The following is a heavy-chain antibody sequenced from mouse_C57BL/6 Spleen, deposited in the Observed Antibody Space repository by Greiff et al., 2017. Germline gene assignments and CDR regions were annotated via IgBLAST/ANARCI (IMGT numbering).Heavy chain of an antibody. CDR1: GFNIKDYY. V-gene: IGHV14-2*01. CDR2: IDPEDGET. D-gene: IGHD1-1*01. CDR3: GRHGSRPYYAMDH. J-gene: IGHJ4*01. Sequence: VQLQQSGAELVKPGASVKLSCTASGFNIKDYYMHWVKQRTEQGLEWIGRIDPEDGETKYAPKFQVKATITADTSSNTAYLQLSSQTSEDTAVYYCGRHGSRPYYAMDHWCQGTSVTDSS.